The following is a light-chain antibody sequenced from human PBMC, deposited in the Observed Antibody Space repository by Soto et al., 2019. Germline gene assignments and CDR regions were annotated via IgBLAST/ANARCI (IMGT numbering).Light chain of an antibody. CDR3: SSKTSSRTPFV. J-gene: IGLJ1*01. CDR2: EVN. CDR1: SSDVGGYNY. V-gene: IGLV2-14*01. Sequence: QSVLTQPASVSGSPGQSITISCTGTSSDVGGYNYVSWYQQHPGNAPRLMIYEVNNRPSGVPNRFSGSKSGNTASLTISGLQAEDEADSYCSSKTSSRTPFVFGTGTKVTVL.